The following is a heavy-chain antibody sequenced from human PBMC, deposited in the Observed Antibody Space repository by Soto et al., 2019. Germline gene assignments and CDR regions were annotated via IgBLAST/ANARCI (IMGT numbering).Heavy chain of an antibody. CDR3: ARAYCSGGSCYSNVNWFDP. V-gene: IGHV4-31*03. CDR1: GGSISSGGYY. D-gene: IGHD2-15*01. Sequence: QVQLQESGPGLVKPSQTLSLTCTVSGGSISSGGYYWSWIRQHPGKGLEWIGYIYYSGSTYYNPSLKSRVTISVATSKNRFSLKLSSVTAAYTAVYYCARAYCSGGSCYSNVNWFDPWGQGTLVTVSS. CDR2: IYYSGST. J-gene: IGHJ5*02.